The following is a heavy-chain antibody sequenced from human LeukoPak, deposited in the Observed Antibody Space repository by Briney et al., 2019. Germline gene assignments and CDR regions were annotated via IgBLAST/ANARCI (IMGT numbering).Heavy chain of an antibody. V-gene: IGHV3-11*01. CDR2: MSGRGSTI. Sequence: PGGSLRLSCAASGLIFSDYYMTWIRQAPGKGLEWVSHMSGRGSTIYYADSVKGRFTVSRDNAHNSLHLQMNNLRAEDTAIYYCVRDNWGFDSWGHGTLVTVSS. D-gene: IGHD7-27*01. CDR3: VRDNWGFDS. J-gene: IGHJ4*01. CDR1: GLIFSDYY.